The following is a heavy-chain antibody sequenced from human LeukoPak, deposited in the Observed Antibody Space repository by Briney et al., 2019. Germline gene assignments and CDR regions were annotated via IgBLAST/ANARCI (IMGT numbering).Heavy chain of an antibody. CDR2: INHSGGT. CDR1: GGSFSGFF. V-gene: IGHV4-34*01. J-gene: IGHJ5*02. CDR3: ARRNYYGSGSYYTA. Sequence: SETLSLTCAVSGGSFSGFFWSWIRQPPGKGLEWIGDINHSGGTNYIPSLKSRVTISVDTSKNQFSLKLTSVTAADTAVYYCARRNYYGSGSYYTAWGQGTLVTVSS. D-gene: IGHD3-10*01.